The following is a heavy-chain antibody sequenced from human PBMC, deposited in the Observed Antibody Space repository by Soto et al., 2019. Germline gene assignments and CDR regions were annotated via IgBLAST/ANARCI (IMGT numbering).Heavy chain of an antibody. CDR1: GFSFSISP. CDR3: ARDPKTSGGQHWAFNYFDS. D-gene: IGHD7-27*01. V-gene: IGHV3-30-3*01. CDR2: ISYDGTNK. Sequence: QVRLVESGGGVVQPGRSLRLSCAASGFSFSISPMHWVRQAPGKGSEWVALISYDGTNKFYADSVKGRFTISRDNSKSTLYLQVDSLRPEDAAVYYCARDPKTSGGQHWAFNYFDSWGQGTLVTVSS. J-gene: IGHJ4*02.